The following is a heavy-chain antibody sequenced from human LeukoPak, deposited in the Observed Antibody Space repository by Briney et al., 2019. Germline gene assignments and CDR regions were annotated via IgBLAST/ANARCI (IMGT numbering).Heavy chain of an antibody. CDR1: GYTFTGYY. Sequence: ASVKLSCTASGYTFTGYYMHWVRQAPGQGLEWMGWINPNSGGTNYAQKFQGRVTMTRDTSISTAYMELSRLRSDDTAVYYCAREDPSWYFDYWGKGTLVTVSS. CDR3: AREDPSWYFDY. V-gene: IGHV1-2*02. J-gene: IGHJ4*02. CDR2: INPNSGGT.